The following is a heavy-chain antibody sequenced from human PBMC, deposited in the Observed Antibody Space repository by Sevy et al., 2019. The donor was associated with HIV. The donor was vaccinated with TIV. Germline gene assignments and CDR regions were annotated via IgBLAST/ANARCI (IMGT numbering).Heavy chain of an antibody. CDR3: ARSRAYGDYVNY. J-gene: IGHJ4*02. CDR1: GFTFSSYA. D-gene: IGHD4-17*01. Sequence: GGSLRLSCAASGFTFSSYAMHWVRQAPGKGLEWVAVISYDGSNKYYADSVKGRFTISRDNSKNTLYLQMNSLRAEDTAVYYCARSRAYGDYVNYWGQRTLVTVSS. V-gene: IGHV3-30-3*01. CDR2: ISYDGSNK.